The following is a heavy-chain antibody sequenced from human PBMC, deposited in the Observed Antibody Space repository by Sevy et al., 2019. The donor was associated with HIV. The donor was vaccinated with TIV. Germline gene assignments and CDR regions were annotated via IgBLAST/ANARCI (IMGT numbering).Heavy chain of an antibody. Sequence: GGSLRLSCAASGFTVSSNYMSWVRQAPGKGLEWVSVIYSCGSTYYADSVKGRFTISSDNSKNTLYLQTNSLRAEDTAVYYCARGILPAGAFDIWGQGTMVTVSS. CDR2: IYSCGST. V-gene: IGHV3-53*01. CDR3: ARGILPAGAFDI. D-gene: IGHD2-2*01. J-gene: IGHJ3*02. CDR1: GFTVSSNY.